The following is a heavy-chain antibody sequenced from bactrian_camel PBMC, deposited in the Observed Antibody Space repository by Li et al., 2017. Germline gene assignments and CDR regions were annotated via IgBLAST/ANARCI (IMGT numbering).Heavy chain of an antibody. CDR2: VDSNGVT. J-gene: IGHJ4*01. Sequence: HVQLVESGGGSVQAGGSLTLSCTASESTYRSICMAWFRQAPGSQRETVATVDSNGVTRVAGSVKGRFTLSKDNAKNTVYLQMISLKSGDTALYYCATGGALTWYGYWAQGTQVT. CDR1: ESTYRSIC. CDR3: ATGGALTWYGY. V-gene: IGHV3S53*01. D-gene: IGHD7*01.